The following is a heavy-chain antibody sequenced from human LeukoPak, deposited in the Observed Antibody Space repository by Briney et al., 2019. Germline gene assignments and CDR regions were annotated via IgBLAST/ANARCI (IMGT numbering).Heavy chain of an antibody. CDR2: IYYSGST. D-gene: IGHD4-23*01. V-gene: IGHV4-39*07. CDR1: GDSISSSSYY. J-gene: IGHJ3*02. Sequence: SETLSLTCTVSGDSISSSSYYWGWIRQSPGKELEWIGSIYYSGSTYYNPSLNSRVTISVDTSKNQFSLKLSSVTAADTAVYYCARDYLGGNPDAFDIWGQGTMVTVSS. CDR3: ARDYLGGNPDAFDI.